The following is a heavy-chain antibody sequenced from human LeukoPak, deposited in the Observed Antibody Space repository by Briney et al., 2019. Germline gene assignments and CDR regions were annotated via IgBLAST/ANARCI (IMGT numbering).Heavy chain of an antibody. J-gene: IGHJ5*02. CDR3: ARERGSGSYHPFDP. CDR2: VQHIGGET. CDR1: GFTFSNSW. V-gene: IGHV3-7*01. D-gene: IGHD3-10*01. Sequence: PGGSLRLSCAGSGFTFSNSWMGWVRQAPGKGLEWVANVQHIGGETYYVDSVKGRFTISRDNAKNSVYLQMNSLGADDTAVYYCARERGSGSYHPFDPWGQGTLATVSS.